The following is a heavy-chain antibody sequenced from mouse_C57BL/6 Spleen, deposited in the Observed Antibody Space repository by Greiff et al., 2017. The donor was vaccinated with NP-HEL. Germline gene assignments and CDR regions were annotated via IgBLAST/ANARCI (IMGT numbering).Heavy chain of an antibody. V-gene: IGHV1-76*01. CDR1: GYTFTDYY. CDR2: IYPGSGNT. D-gene: IGHD2-5*01. J-gene: IGHJ2*01. Sequence: QVQLQQSGAELVRPGASVKLSCKASGYTFTDYYINWVKQRPGQGLEWIARIYPGSGNTYYNEKFKGKATLTAEKSSSTAYMQLSSLTSEDSAVYFCARGEYSSYVDYWGKGTTLTVSS. CDR3: ARGEYSSYVDY.